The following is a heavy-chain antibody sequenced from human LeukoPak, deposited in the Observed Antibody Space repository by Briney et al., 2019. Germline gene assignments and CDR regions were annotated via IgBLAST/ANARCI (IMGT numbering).Heavy chain of an antibody. D-gene: IGHD2-15*01. CDR2: ISGSGSYI. Sequence: GGSLRLSCAASGFTFSDYSMNWVRQTPRKGLEWVSCISGSGSYIYYADSVKGRFTISRDNAKNSLHLQVNSLRAEDTAVYYCARDRGGGHMDVWGKGTTVTISS. J-gene: IGHJ6*03. V-gene: IGHV3-21*06. CDR1: GFTFSDYS. CDR3: ARDRGGGHMDV.